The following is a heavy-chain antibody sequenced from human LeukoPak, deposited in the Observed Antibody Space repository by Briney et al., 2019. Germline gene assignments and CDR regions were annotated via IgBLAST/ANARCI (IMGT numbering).Heavy chain of an antibody. J-gene: IGHJ4*02. CDR1: GFTFSSYA. D-gene: IGHD3-22*01. CDR2: ISGSGGST. V-gene: IGHV3-23*01. Sequence: GGSLRLSCAASGFTFSSYAMSWVRQAPGKGLEWVSAISGSGGSTYCADSVKGRFTTSRDNSKNTLYLQMNSLRAEDTAVYYCAKDPLVYHYYDSSGYNIYWGQGTLVTVSS. CDR3: AKDPLVYHYYDSSGYNIY.